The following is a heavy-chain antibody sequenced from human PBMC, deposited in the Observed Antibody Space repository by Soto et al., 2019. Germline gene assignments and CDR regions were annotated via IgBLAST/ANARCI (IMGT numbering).Heavy chain of an antibody. CDR3: ATFVSTGRGRWFDP. V-gene: IGHV4-61*08. D-gene: IGHD6-19*01. CDR2: IFYSGST. J-gene: IGHJ5*02. Sequence: SETLSLTCTVSGASVNTGAYYWTWIRQPPGKGLEWMGYIFYSGSTHYNPSLKSRVTMLVDTSRNQFSLKLKSVTAADTAVYYCATFVSTGRGRWFDPWGQGTLVTVSS. CDR1: GASVNTGAYY.